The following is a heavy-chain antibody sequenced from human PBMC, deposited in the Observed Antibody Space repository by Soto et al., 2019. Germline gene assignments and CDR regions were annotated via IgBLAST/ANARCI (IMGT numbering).Heavy chain of an antibody. CDR1: GGSFSGYY. V-gene: IGHV4-34*01. J-gene: IGHJ4*02. CDR2: INHSGST. Sequence: ASETLSLTCAVYGGSFSGYYWSWIRQPPGKGLEWIGEINHSGSTNYNPSLKSRVTISVDTSKNQFSLKLSSVTAADTAVYYCASLYCSSTSCYGCYWGQGTLVTVSS. CDR3: ASLYCSSTSCYGCY. D-gene: IGHD2-2*01.